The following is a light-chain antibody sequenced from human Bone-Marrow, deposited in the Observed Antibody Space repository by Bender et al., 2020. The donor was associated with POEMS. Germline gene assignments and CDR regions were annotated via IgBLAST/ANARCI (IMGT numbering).Light chain of an antibody. CDR3: AAWDDSLSVYV. Sequence: QSVLTQPPSASGTPGQRVTISCSGGSIGRNPINWYQQLPGTAPRLVIYADDRRPSGVPDRFSGSKSGTSASLAISGLRSEDEADYYCAAWDDSLSVYVFGTGTKVTVL. V-gene: IGLV1-47*02. J-gene: IGLJ1*01. CDR2: ADD. CDR1: SIGRNP.